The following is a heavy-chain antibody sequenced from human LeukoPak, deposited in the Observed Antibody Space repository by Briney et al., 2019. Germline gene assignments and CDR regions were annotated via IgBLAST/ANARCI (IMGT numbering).Heavy chain of an antibody. CDR2: ISGSGGST. D-gene: IGHD6-6*01. CDR1: GFTFSSYA. J-gene: IGHJ6*03. Sequence: PGGSLRLSCAASGFTFSSYAMSWVRQAPGKGLEWVSAISGSGGSTYYADSVKGRFTISRDNSKNTLYLQMNSLRAEDTAVYYCAKDRISSSSTRYMDVWGKGTTVTVSS. CDR3: AKDRISSSSTRYMDV. V-gene: IGHV3-23*01.